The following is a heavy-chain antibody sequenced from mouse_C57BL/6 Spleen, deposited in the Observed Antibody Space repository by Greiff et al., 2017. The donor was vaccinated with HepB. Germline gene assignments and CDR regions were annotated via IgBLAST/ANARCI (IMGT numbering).Heavy chain of an antibody. V-gene: IGHV1-81*01. Sequence: QVQLKESGAELARPGASVKLSCKASGYTFTSYGISWVKQRTGQGLEWIGEIYPRSGNTYYNEKFKGKATLTADKSSSTAYMELRSLTSEDSAVYFCATYDYDSDYYAMDYWGQGTSVTVSS. CDR2: IYPRSGNT. D-gene: IGHD2-4*01. J-gene: IGHJ4*01. CDR3: ATYDYDSDYYAMDY. CDR1: GYTFTSYG.